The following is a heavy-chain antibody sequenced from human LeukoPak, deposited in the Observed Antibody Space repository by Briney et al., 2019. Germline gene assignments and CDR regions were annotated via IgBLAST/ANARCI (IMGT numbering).Heavy chain of an antibody. CDR2: IKEDGTET. CDR3: AKEGRSLQTY. J-gene: IGHJ4*02. Sequence: GGSLRLSCAASGFMFSSNWMSWVRLAPGKGLEWVANIKEDGTETYYVDSVKGRFTISRDNAKNSSYLQMNSLRVEDTAVYYCAKEGRSLQTYWGQGTLVTVSS. V-gene: IGHV3-7*03. D-gene: IGHD5-24*01. CDR1: GFMFSSNW.